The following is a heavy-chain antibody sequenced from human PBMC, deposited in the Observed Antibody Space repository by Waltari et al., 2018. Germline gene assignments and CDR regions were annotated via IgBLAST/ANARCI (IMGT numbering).Heavy chain of an antibody. J-gene: IGHJ4*02. CDR3: ARQGYSGSSLTYDY. V-gene: IGHV3-33*01. CDR2: MWYDVSNQ. D-gene: IGHD6-13*01. Sequence: VQLVESGGGVVQPGRSLRLSCAASAFTFTSYGMHRFRQDPGKGLEWLAVMWYDVSNQYYADSVKGRFTISRDISKSTLYLQMNSLGPQDTAVYYCARQGYSGSSLTYDYWGQGTLVTVSS. CDR1: AFTFTSYG.